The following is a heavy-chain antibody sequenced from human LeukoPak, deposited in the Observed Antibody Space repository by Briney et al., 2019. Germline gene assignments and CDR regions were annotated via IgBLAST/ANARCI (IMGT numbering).Heavy chain of an antibody. CDR1: GFTFDDYG. V-gene: IGHV3-20*04. D-gene: IGHD6-19*01. Sequence: GGSLRLSCAASGFTFDDYGMSWVRQAPGKGLEWVAGIDWNGGRTGYGDSVKGRFMISRDDAKNSLYLQMNSLRAEDTALYYCARAEASGWPFDFWGQGTLVTVSS. CDR2: IDWNGGRT. J-gene: IGHJ4*02. CDR3: ARAEASGWPFDF.